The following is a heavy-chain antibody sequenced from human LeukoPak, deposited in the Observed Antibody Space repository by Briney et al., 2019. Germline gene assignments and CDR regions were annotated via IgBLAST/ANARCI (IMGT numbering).Heavy chain of an antibody. CDR2: IYSGGST. Sequence: GGSLRLSRAASGFTVSSNYMSWVRQAPGKGLEWVSVIYSGGSTYYADSVKGRFTISRHNSKNTLYLQMNSLRAEDTAVYYCARAGAAAGPVYYFDYWGQGTLVTVSS. CDR1: GFTVSSNY. CDR3: ARAGAAAGPVYYFDY. D-gene: IGHD6-13*01. V-gene: IGHV3-53*04. J-gene: IGHJ4*02.